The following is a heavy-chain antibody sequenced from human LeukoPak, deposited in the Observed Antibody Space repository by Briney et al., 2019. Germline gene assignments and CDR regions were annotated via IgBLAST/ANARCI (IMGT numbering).Heavy chain of an antibody. D-gene: IGHD5-12*01. V-gene: IGHV4-59*12. J-gene: IGHJ3*02. CDR2: IYYSGST. Sequence: KPSETLSLTCTGSGGSISSYYWSWIRQPPGKGLEWIGYIYYSGSTNYNPSLKSRVTISVDTSKNQFSLKLSSVTAADTAVYYCARRGYDTADAFDIWGQGTMVTVSS. CDR1: GGSISSYY. CDR3: ARRGYDTADAFDI.